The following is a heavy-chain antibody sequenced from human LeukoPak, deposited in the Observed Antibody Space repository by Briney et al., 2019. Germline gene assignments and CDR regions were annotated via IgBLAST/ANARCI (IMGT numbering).Heavy chain of an antibody. Sequence: PGRSLRLSCAASGFTFSSYAMHWVRQAPGKGLEWVSTISGSSVTTYYADPVKGRFTISRDNSKNTLYLQMNSLRAEDTAVYYCAKLDYYGNYWGQGTLVTVSS. V-gene: IGHV3-23*01. CDR2: ISGSSVTT. CDR1: GFTFSSYA. J-gene: IGHJ4*02. CDR3: AKLDYYGNY. D-gene: IGHD3-10*01.